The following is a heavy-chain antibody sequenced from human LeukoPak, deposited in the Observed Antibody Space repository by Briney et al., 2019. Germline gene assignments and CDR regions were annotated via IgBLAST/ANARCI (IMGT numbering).Heavy chain of an antibody. CDR3: ATAGRGYSYRSPRSGFDY. J-gene: IGHJ4*02. Sequence: GGSLRLSCAASGFTFSSYWMHWVRQAPGKGLVWVSRINSDGSSTSYADSVKGRFTISRDNAKNSLYLQMNSLRAEDTAVYYCATAGRGYSYRSPRSGFDYWGQGTLVTVSS. V-gene: IGHV3-74*01. D-gene: IGHD5-18*01. CDR2: INSDGSST. CDR1: GFTFSSYW.